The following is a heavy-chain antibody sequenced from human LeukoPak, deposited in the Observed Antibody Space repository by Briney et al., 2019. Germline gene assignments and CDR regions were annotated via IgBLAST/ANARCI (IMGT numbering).Heavy chain of an antibody. CDR2: ISADNGNT. V-gene: IGHV1-18*01. CDR3: ARDRQGGV. Sequence: GASVKVSCKPSLYTFTSSVTSWVRPAPRQGVEWMAWISADNGNTNNTQKLQGRVTTTTDTSPRTAYAELRSLSSDDRAVYYCARDRQGGVWGEGTLVTVSS. J-gene: IGHJ4*02. D-gene: IGHD3-16*01. CDR1: LYTFTSSV.